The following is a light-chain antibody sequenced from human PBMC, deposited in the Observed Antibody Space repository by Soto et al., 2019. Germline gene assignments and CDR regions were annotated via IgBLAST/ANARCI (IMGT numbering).Light chain of an antibody. CDR2: GAS. Sequence: EICITHSPATLSVSPGEIATVSFRASQIISSSYLAWYQQKPGQAPRLLIHGASTRATGVPARFSGSGSGTEFTLTISSLQSEDFAVYYCQQHNVWPATFGQGTKVDIK. CDR1: QIISSSY. CDR3: QQHNVWPAT. J-gene: IGKJ1*01. V-gene: IGKV3-15*01.